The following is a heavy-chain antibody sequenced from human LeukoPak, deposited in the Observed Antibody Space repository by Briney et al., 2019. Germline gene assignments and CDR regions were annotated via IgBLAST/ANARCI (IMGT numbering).Heavy chain of an antibody. Sequence: GGSLRLSCAASGFTLSSYAMSWVRQAPGKGLEWVSAISGSGGSTYYADSVKGRFTISRDNSKNTLYLQMNSLRAEDTAVYYCAKSGWFGELFSRGIDYWGQGTLVTVSS. D-gene: IGHD3-10*01. CDR1: GFTLSSYA. J-gene: IGHJ4*02. CDR3: AKSGWFGELFSRGIDY. V-gene: IGHV3-23*01. CDR2: ISGSGGST.